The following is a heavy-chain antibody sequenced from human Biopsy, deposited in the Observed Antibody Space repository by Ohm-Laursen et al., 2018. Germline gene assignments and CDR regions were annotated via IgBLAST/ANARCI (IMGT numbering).Heavy chain of an antibody. J-gene: IGHJ6*02. CDR1: EFTFGGYS. CDR3: ARSPGRDRMDV. D-gene: IGHD1-14*01. Sequence: GSLRLSCAASEFTFGGYSMNWVRQAPGRGLEWVSYINVYSNKKYYADSVKGRFIVSRGNDKNSLYLQMNSLRAEDTAVYHCARSPGRDRMDVWGQGTTVIVSS. V-gene: IGHV3-48*04. CDR2: INVYSNKK.